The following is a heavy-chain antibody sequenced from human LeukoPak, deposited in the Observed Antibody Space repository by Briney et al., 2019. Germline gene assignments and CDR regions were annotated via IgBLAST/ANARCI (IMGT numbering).Heavy chain of an antibody. V-gene: IGHV3-49*04. CDR2: IRSQIYGGTP. CDR1: GFTFGDYA. J-gene: IGHJ4*02. Sequence: GGSLRLSCTGSGFTFGDYAMTWVRQAPGKGLEWVGFIRSQIYGGTPEYAASVKGRFTISRDDSEGVAYLQMNSLKTEDTAVYYCTRDLIPYYWGQGTLVTVSS. CDR3: TRDLIPYY.